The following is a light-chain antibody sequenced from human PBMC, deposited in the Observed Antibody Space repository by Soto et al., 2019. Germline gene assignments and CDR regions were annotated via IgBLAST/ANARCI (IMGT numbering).Light chain of an antibody. V-gene: IGLV2-8*01. Sequence: QSALTQPPSASGSPGQSVTFSCTGTTSDVGGYDYVSWYQQHPGKAPKLMIYEVSKRPSGVPDRFSGSKSGSTASLTVSGLQAEDEADYYCSSYAGSNNLVVFGGGTKLTVL. J-gene: IGLJ2*01. CDR2: EVS. CDR1: TSDVGGYDY. CDR3: SSYAGSNNLVV.